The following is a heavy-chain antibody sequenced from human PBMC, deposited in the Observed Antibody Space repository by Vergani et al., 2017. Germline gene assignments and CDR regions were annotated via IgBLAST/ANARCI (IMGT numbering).Heavy chain of an antibody. CDR3: ARGSCLGGSCYKPLFYY. J-gene: IGHJ4*02. CDR1: GGSISSYY. Sequence: QVQLQESGPGLVKPSQTLSLTCTVSGGSISSYYWSWIRQPPGKGLEWIGYIYYSGSTNYNPSLKSRVTMSEDTSKNLFSLNLTSVTAADTAVYFCARGSCLGGSCYKPLFYYWGQGILVTVSS. D-gene: IGHD2-15*01. CDR2: IYYSGST. V-gene: IGHV4-59*08.